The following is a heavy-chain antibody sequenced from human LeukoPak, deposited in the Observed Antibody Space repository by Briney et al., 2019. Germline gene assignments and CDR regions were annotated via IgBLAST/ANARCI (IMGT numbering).Heavy chain of an antibody. D-gene: IGHD2-15*01. CDR1: GFTFNKYW. Sequence: PGGSLRLSCAASGFTFNKYWMSWVRQAPGKGLEWVANMNEDGSEKYYVDSVKGRFTISRDNAKNSLYLQMNSLRAEDTAVYYCARDRKYCSGGSCYYYGMDVWGQGTTVTVSS. CDR3: ARDRKYCSGGSCYYYGMDV. J-gene: IGHJ6*02. CDR2: MNEDGSEK. V-gene: IGHV3-7*01.